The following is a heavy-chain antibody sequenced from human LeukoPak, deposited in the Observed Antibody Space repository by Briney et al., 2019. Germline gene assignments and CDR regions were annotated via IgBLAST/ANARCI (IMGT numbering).Heavy chain of an antibody. V-gene: IGHV3-21*01. Sequence: GGSLRLSCAASGFTFSSYSMNWVRQAPGKGLEWVSSISSRSGYIYYADSVKGRFTTSRDNANNSLFLQMNSLRAEDTAVYYCARDRGGAATYNWFDPWGQGTLVTVSS. CDR2: ISSRSGYI. CDR1: GFTFSSYS. CDR3: ARDRGGAATYNWFDP. D-gene: IGHD2-15*01. J-gene: IGHJ5*02.